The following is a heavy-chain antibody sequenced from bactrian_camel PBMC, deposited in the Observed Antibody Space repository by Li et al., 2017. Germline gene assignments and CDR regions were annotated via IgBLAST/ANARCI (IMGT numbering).Heavy chain of an antibody. Sequence: HVQLVESGGGSVQAGGSLRLSCAASGISNGRNCLAWFRQAPGKEREGVAAIYTSSGTTYYADSVKGRFTISQDDGKNTVYLQMNSLGPEDTAMYYCAARLVSASDCPPSFPGFPYWGQGTQVTVS. CDR1: GISNGRNC. CDR3: AARLVSASDCPPSFPGFPY. V-gene: IGHV3S1*01. CDR2: IYTSSGTT. J-gene: IGHJ4*01. D-gene: IGHD2*01.